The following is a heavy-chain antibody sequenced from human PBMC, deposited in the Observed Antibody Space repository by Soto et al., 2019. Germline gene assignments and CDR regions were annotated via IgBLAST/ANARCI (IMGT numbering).Heavy chain of an antibody. V-gene: IGHV3-53*02. J-gene: IGHJ6*02. CDR1: GFTVSSNY. Sequence: EVQLVETGGGLIQPGGSLRLSCAASGFTVSSNYMSWVRQAPGKGLEWVSVIYSGGSTYYADSVKGRFTISRDNSKNTLYLKMNSLRAEATAVYYCARAPRGIAAAEPIYYYGMDVWGQGTTVTVSS. CDR2: IYSGGST. D-gene: IGHD6-13*01. CDR3: ARAPRGIAAAEPIYYYGMDV.